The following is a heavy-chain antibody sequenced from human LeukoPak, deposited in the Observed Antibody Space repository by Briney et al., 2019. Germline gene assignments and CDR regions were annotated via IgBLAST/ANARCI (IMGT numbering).Heavy chain of an antibody. J-gene: IGHJ4*02. Sequence: ASVKVSCKASGYTFTNNYLHWVRQAPGQGLEWMGMIYPRDGSTNYAQNFQGRVTVTRDTSTTTVHMELRSLRSEDTAVYYCARDQEGFDYWGQGTVVTVSS. CDR3: ARDQEGFDY. CDR1: GYTFTNNY. V-gene: IGHV1-46*01. CDR2: IYPRDGST.